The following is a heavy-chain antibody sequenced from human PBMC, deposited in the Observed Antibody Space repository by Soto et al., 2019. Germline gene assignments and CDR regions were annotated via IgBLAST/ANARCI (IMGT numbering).Heavy chain of an antibody. Sequence: QLQLQESGPGLVKPSETLSLTCTVSGGSISSSSYYWGWIRQPPGKGLEWIGSIYYSGSTYYNPSLKSRVTISVDTSKNQFSLKLSSLTAADTAVYYCARRRGGFYCSGGSCYGMDVWGQGTTVTVSS. CDR1: GGSISSSSYY. CDR2: IYYSGST. V-gene: IGHV4-39*01. J-gene: IGHJ6*02. CDR3: ARRRGGFYCSGGSCYGMDV. D-gene: IGHD2-15*01.